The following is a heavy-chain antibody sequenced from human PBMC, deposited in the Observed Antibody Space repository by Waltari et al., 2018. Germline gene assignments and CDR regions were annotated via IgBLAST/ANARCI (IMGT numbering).Heavy chain of an antibody. CDR3: AKAGGIAAAEFQFDF. D-gene: IGHD6-13*01. Sequence: EVQLLESGGGLVQPGGSLRLSFAASGFTLIRYAMTGVRQAPGKGLEWVSSISGPALTTFYADSVKGRFSVSRDNSKNTLYLQINGLRADDTAVYYCAKAGGIAAAEFQFDFWGRGTLVTVSS. CDR2: ISGPALTT. J-gene: IGHJ4*02. CDR1: GFTLIRYA. V-gene: IGHV3-23*01.